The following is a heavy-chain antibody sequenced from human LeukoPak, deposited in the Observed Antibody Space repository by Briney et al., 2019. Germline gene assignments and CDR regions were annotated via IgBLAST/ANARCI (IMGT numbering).Heavy chain of an antibody. D-gene: IGHD1-26*01. J-gene: IGHJ4*02. CDR1: GGSITSSNYF. CDR3: ARSVGATYFDY. V-gene: IGHV4-39*07. CDR2: IYYSGST. Sequence: SETLSLTCTVSGGSITSSNYFWGWIRQSPRKGLEWIGSIYYSGSTYYNPSLKSRVTISVDTSKNQFSLKLSSVTAADTAVYYCARSVGATYFDYWGQGTLVTVSS.